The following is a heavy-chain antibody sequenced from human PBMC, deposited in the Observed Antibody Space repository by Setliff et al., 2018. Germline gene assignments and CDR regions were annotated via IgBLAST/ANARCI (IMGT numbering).Heavy chain of an antibody. CDR3: ARERAGGRGFTFGAIYYYYGMGV. Sequence: GASVKVSCKASGYTFTSYYIHWVRQAPGQGLEWMGVINPKNGGATYPQNLQGRVTMTRDTSMSTVYMELSSLRFEDTAVYYCARERAGGRGFTFGAIYYYYGMGVWGQGTTVTVSS. J-gene: IGHJ6*02. CDR1: GYTFTSYY. D-gene: IGHD3-16*01. CDR2: INPKNGGA. V-gene: IGHV1-46*01.